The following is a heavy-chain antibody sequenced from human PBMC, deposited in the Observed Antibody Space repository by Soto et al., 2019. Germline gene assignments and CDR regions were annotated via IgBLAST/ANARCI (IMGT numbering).Heavy chain of an antibody. V-gene: IGHV1-69*06. CDR2: IIPIFGTA. D-gene: IGHD3-22*01. J-gene: IGHJ4*02. CDR1: GGTFSSYA. Sequence: QVQLVQSGAEVKKPGSSVKVSCKASGGTFSSYAISWVRQAPGQGLEWMGGIIPIFGTANYAQKFQGRVTINADKSKSTAYMELSSLRSEDTAVYYCARGKRGYYYDISGYYYFDYWGQGTLVTVSS. CDR3: ARGKRGYYYDISGYYYFDY.